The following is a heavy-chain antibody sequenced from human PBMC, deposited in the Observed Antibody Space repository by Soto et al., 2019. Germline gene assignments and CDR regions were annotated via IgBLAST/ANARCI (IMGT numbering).Heavy chain of an antibody. CDR1: GGIFSKYV. J-gene: IGHJ4*02. D-gene: IGHD2-2*02. Sequence: QVQLVQSGAEVKKPGSSVKVSCKASGGIFSKYVISWVRQAPGHGLEWLGRIIPIFNTTQYAQKFQGRVTITADKSTNTASLELSSLRSDDTAVYYCAREGRGKKAGYNGLVSLGYWGQGTLVTVSS. V-gene: IGHV1-69*06. CDR3: AREGRGKKAGYNGLVSLGY. CDR2: IIPIFNTT.